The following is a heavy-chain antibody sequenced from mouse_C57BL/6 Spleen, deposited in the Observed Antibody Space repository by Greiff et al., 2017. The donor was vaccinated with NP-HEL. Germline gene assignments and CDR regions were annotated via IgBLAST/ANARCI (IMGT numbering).Heavy chain of an antibody. V-gene: IGHV1-39*01. CDR1: GYSFTDYN. Sequence: VQLQQSGPELVKPGASVKISCKASGYSFTDYNMNWVKQSNGKSLEWIGVINPNYGTTSYNQKVKGKATLTGDQSSTTSVMQLNSLTSEDSAVYYCASISDYPPLLDYWGQGTTLTVSS. D-gene: IGHD3-1*01. CDR3: ASISDYPPLLDY. J-gene: IGHJ2*01. CDR2: INPNYGTT.